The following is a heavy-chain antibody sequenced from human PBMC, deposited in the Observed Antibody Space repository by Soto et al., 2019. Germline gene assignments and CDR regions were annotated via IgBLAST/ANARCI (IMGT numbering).Heavy chain of an antibody. CDR1: GFTFSAYS. D-gene: IGHD6-6*01. J-gene: IGHJ3*02. CDR2: ISSSSTTI. CDR3: ARPVPRHDAFDI. V-gene: IGHV3-48*02. Sequence: SGGSLRLSCAASGFTFSAYSMNWVRQAPGKGLEWVSYISSSSTTIYYADSVKGRFTISRDNAKNSLYLQMSSLRDEDTAVYFCARPVPRHDAFDIWGQGTMVTVS.